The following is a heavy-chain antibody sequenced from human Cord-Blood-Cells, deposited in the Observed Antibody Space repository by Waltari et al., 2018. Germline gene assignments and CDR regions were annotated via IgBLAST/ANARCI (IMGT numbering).Heavy chain of an antibody. J-gene: IGHJ6*02. Sequence: EVQLVESGGGLVQPGASLRLSCAASGFTFSSYWMHWVRQAPGKGLVWVSRINSDGSRTSYADSVKGRFTISRDNAKNTLYLQMNSLRAEDTAVYYCARDMSSGYYYGMDVWGQGTTVTVSS. V-gene: IGHV3-74*01. CDR2: INSDGSRT. CDR3: ARDMSSGYYYGMDV. CDR1: GFTFSSYW. D-gene: IGHD6-19*01.